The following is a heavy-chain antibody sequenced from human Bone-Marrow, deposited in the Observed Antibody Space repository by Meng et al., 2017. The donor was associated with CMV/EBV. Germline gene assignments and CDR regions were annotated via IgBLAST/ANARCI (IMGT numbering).Heavy chain of an antibody. CDR1: GYTFTGYY. CDR3: ARALNKAAAGKY. Sequence: ASVKVSCKASGYTFTGYYMHWVRQAPGQGLEWMGWINPNSGGTNYAQKFQGRVTMTRDTSISTAYMELSRLRSDDTAVYDCARALNKAAAGKYWEQGTLDTVSS. J-gene: IGHJ4*02. CDR2: INPNSGGT. V-gene: IGHV1-2*02. D-gene: IGHD6-13*01.